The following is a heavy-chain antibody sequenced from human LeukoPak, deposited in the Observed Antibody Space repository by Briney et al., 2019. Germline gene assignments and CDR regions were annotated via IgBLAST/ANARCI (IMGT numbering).Heavy chain of an antibody. V-gene: IGHV3-74*01. J-gene: IGHJ1*01. D-gene: IGHD3-9*01. Sequence: GSLRLSCAASGFTFSSYWMHWVRQAPGKGLVWVSRINSDGSSTSYADSVKGRFTISRDNAKNTLYLQMNSLRAEDTAVYYCARVDYDILTGAEYFQHWGQGTLVTVSS. CDR3: ARVDYDILTGAEYFQH. CDR1: GFTFSSYW. CDR2: INSDGSST.